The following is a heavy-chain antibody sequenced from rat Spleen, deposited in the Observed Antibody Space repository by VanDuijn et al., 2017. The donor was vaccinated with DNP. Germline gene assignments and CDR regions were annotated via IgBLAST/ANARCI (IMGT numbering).Heavy chain of an antibody. CDR2: ISTGGGNT. CDR1: GFTFSNYY. Sequence: EVQLVESDGGLVQPGRSLKLSCAASGFTFSNYYMAWVRQAPTKGLEWVASISTGGGNTYYRDSVKGRFTISRDNAKSTLYLQMDSLRSEDTATYYCASLCWGLEAYWGQGTLVTVSS. J-gene: IGHJ3*01. D-gene: IGHD1-12*02. CDR3: ASLCWGLEAY. V-gene: IGHV5-25*01.